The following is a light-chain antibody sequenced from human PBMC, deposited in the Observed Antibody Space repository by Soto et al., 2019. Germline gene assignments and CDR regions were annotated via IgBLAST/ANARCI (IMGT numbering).Light chain of an antibody. CDR3: QHYNSYSEA. J-gene: IGKJ1*01. CDR1: QSITGW. Sequence: DIQMTQSPSTLSASVGDSVTITCRASQSITGWLAWYQQKPGKAPKLLIYGASSLESGVPSRFSGSGSGTEFTLTISSLQPDDFATYYCQHYNSYSEAFGQGTKVDIK. CDR2: GAS. V-gene: IGKV1-5*01.